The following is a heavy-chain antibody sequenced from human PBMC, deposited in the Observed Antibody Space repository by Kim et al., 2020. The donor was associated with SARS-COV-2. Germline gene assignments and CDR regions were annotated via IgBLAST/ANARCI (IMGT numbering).Heavy chain of an antibody. J-gene: IGHJ4*02. Sequence: GGSLRLSCAASGFTFSDYWIHWVRQAPGEGLVWVSRVSGDGINTAYADSVKGRFTISKDTAKNTVNLQMSSLRAEDTAVYYCARGGYNIWGDDYWGQGTLVTVSS. CDR2: VSGDGINT. D-gene: IGHD5-12*01. CDR3: ARGGYNIWGDDY. V-gene: IGHV3-74*01. CDR1: GFTFSDYW.